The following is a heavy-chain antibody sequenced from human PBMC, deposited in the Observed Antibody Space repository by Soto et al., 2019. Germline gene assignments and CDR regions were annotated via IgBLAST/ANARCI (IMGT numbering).Heavy chain of an antibody. V-gene: IGHV3-23*01. CDR1: GFTFNNYA. Sequence: EVQLLESGGGLVQPGGSLRLSCAASGFTFNNYAMTWVRQAPGKGLEWVSAISGGGDTTSYADSVKGRFTVSRDGSKNTLYVQMSSLRPEDTALYYCAKGRGGSGSLTPRVDFWGQGTLVTVSS. J-gene: IGHJ4*02. CDR2: ISGGGDTT. D-gene: IGHD3-10*01. CDR3: AKGRGGSGSLTPRVDF.